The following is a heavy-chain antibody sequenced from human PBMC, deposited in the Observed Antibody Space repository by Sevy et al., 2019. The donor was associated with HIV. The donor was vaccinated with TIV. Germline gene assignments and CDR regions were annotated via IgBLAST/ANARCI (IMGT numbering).Heavy chain of an antibody. CDR2: IYYSGST. Sequence: SETLSLTCTVSGGSISSYYWSWIRQPPGKGLEWIGYIYYSGSTKYNPSLKSRVSISVDKTKNQFSLKLNSVTAADTAVYYCARDGYYSDSSGYYHYYFDYWGQGTLVTVSS. CDR1: GGSISSYY. CDR3: ARDGYYSDSSGYYHYYFDY. V-gene: IGHV4-59*01. D-gene: IGHD3-22*01. J-gene: IGHJ4*02.